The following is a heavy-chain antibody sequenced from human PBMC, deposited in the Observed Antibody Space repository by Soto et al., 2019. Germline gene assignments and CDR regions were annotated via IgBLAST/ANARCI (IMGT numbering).Heavy chain of an antibody. CDR3: AIGHWLGK. CDR2: IKQDGNEK. J-gene: IGHJ4*02. CDR1: GFTFSDYL. D-gene: IGHD6-19*01. V-gene: IGHV3-7*01. Sequence: EVQLVDSGGALVQPGESLRLSCAASGFTFSDYLMTWGRQAPGKGLEWVATIKQDGNEKYYVDSVKGRFTISRDNAKNSLYLQLNALRAEDTAVYYCAIGHWLGKWGQGTLVTVSS.